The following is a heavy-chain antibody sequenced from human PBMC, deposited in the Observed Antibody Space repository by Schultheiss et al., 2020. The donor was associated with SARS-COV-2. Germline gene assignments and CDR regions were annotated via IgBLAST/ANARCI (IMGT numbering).Heavy chain of an antibody. J-gene: IGHJ4*02. CDR1: GGSISSGDYY. CDR3: ARAYYGDYGYPPVTSTYYFDY. CDR2: IYYSGNT. V-gene: IGHV4-30-4*02. D-gene: IGHD4-17*01. Sequence: SETLSLTCTVSGGSISSGDYYWSWIRQPPGKGLEWIGNIYYSGNTYYNPSLKSRVTISVDTSKNQFSLRLSSVTAADTAVYYCARAYYGDYGYPPVTSTYYFDYWGQGALVTVSS.